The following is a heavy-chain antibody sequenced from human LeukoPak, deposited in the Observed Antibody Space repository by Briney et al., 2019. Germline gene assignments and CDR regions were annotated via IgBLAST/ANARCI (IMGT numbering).Heavy chain of an antibody. Sequence: SETLSLTCSVFDDSISGYYWSWIRQPPGKGLEWIAWIFYTGSTNYNPSLKSRVSISVDTSKNHLSLKLSSVTAADTAVYYCARGNSGNYYHYFDYWGQGTLVTVSS. CDR2: IFYTGST. J-gene: IGHJ4*02. CDR1: DDSISGYY. D-gene: IGHD1-26*01. CDR3: ARGNSGNYYHYFDY. V-gene: IGHV4-59*08.